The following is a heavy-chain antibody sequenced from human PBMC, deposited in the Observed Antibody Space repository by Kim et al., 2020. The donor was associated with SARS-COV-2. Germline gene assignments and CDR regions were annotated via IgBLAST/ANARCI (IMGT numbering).Heavy chain of an antibody. Sequence: SETLSLTCTVSGGSISSYYWSWIRQPPGKGLEWIGYIYYSGSTNYNPSLKSRVTISVDTSKNQFSLKLSSVTAADTAVYYCARVGRGYSYGGGENYYYYYGMDVWGQGTTVTVSS. V-gene: IGHV4-59*01. J-gene: IGHJ6*02. CDR3: ARVGRGYSYGGGENYYYYYGMDV. CDR1: GGSISSYY. D-gene: IGHD5-18*01. CDR2: IYYSGST.